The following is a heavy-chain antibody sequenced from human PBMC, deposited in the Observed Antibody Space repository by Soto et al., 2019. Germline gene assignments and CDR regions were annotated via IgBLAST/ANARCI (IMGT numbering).Heavy chain of an antibody. V-gene: IGHV3-23*01. Sequence: EVQLLESGGGLVQPGGSLRLSCAASGFTFSSYAMSWVRQAPGKGLEWVSAISGSGGSTYYADSVKGRFTISRDNAKNTLYLQMNSLRAEDTAVYYCARGRVTVTSFDYWGQGTLVTVSS. CDR1: GFTFSSYA. CDR2: ISGSGGST. J-gene: IGHJ4*02. D-gene: IGHD4-17*01. CDR3: ARGRVTVTSFDY.